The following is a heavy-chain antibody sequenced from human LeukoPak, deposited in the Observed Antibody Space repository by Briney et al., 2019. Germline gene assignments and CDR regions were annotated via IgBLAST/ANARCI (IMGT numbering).Heavy chain of an antibody. CDR2: IWYDGSNK. CDR3: ARAWDSSGYYYDFDY. V-gene: IGHV3-33*08. Sequence: GGSLRLSCAASGFTLSGHWMTWVRQAPGKGLEWVAVIWYDGSNKYYADSVKGRFTISRDNSKNTLYLQMNSLRAEDTAVYYCARAWDSSGYYYDFDYWGQGTLVTVSS. J-gene: IGHJ4*02. D-gene: IGHD3-22*01. CDR1: GFTLSGHW.